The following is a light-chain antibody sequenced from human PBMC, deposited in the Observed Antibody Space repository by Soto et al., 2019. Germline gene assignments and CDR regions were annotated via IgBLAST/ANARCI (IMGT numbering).Light chain of an antibody. CDR2: TAS. V-gene: IGKV1-27*01. Sequence: DVPLTQSPSSLSASVGDRVTITCRASRGVSDYLAWYQQKPGSPPRLLIFTASTLQSGVPSRFSGSGSGTGFSLTISSLQTDDGATSYCQKFHSPPFTFGQGTKLEF. CDR3: QKFHSPPFT. CDR1: RGVSDY. J-gene: IGKJ2*01.